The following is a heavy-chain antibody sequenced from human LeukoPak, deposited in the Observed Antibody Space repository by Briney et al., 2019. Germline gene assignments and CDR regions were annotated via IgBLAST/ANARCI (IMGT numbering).Heavy chain of an antibody. Sequence: GGSLRLSCAASGFTFSSYAMSWVRQAPGKGLEWVSAISGSGGSTYYADSVKGRFTISRDNSKNTLYLQMNSLRAEDTAVYYCAKDPAHYYDSSGPGGYFDYWDQGTLVTVSS. V-gene: IGHV3-23*01. CDR2: ISGSGGST. J-gene: IGHJ4*02. CDR1: GFTFSSYA. D-gene: IGHD3-22*01. CDR3: AKDPAHYYDSSGPGGYFDY.